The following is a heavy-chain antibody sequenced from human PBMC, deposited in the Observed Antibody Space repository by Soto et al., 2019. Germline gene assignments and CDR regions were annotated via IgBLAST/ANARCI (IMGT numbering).Heavy chain of an antibody. CDR1: GCPFSSYS. Sequence: PGVSLRLSCAAAGCPFSSYSMSWVRQTPGKGLEWVSAISGSGGSTYYADSVKGRFTISRDNSKNTLYLQMNSLRAEDTAVYYCAKAYSGSLDAFDIWGQGTMVTVSS. J-gene: IGHJ3*02. V-gene: IGHV3-23*01. CDR3: AKAYSGSLDAFDI. D-gene: IGHD5-12*01. CDR2: ISGSGGST.